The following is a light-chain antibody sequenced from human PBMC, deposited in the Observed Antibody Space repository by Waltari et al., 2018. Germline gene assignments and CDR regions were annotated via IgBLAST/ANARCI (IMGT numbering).Light chain of an antibody. J-gene: IGLJ1*01. CDR3: CTFAGYGVYV. V-gene: IGLV2-23*02. CDR1: IDNIGISHL. Sequence: QSALTQPASVSGSPGQSITISCTGTIDNIGISHLVSWYPHHPGKAPKLILFEVTKRPSGFSSRFSGSKSGTTAYLTISGLQAEDEADYYCCTFAGYGVYVFGTGTVV. CDR2: EVT.